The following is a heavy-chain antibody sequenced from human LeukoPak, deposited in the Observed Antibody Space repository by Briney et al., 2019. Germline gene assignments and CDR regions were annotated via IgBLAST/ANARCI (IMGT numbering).Heavy chain of an antibody. CDR3: ARDRDYDFWSGSLDY. V-gene: IGHV3-21*01. CDR2: ISSSSSYI. CDR1: GFTFSSYS. D-gene: IGHD3-3*01. J-gene: IGHJ4*02. Sequence: SGGSLRLSCAASGFTFSSYSMNWVRQAPGKGLEWVSSISSSSSYIYYADSVKGRFTISRDNAKNSLYLQMNSLRAEDTAVYYCARDRDYDFWSGSLDYWGQGTLVTVSS.